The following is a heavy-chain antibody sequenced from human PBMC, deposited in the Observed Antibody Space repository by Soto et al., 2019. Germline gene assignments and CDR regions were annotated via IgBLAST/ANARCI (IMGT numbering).Heavy chain of an antibody. CDR2: IYYSGNT. CDR3: ARASYGSGNYYAPYYFYAMDV. D-gene: IGHD3-10*01. CDR1: GASISSYY. V-gene: IGHV4-59*01. J-gene: IGHJ6*02. Sequence: PSETLSLTCDVSGASISSYYWSWIRQPPGKGLEWIGYIYYSGNTNYNPSLKSQVTMSVDTSKNQFSLNLTSVTAADTAVYFCARASYGSGNYYAPYYFYAMDVWGHRTTVTVSS.